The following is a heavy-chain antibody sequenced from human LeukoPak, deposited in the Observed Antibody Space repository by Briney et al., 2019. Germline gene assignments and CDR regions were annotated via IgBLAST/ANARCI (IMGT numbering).Heavy chain of an antibody. CDR1: GFTFSNYW. V-gene: IGHV3-74*01. CDR2: INSDGSST. CDR3: ATETPRGGYYYYGMDV. Sequence: GGSLRLSCAASGFTFSNYWMHWVRQAPGKGLVWVSRINSDGSSTSYADSVKGRFTISRDNAKNTLYLQMNSLRAEDTAVYYCATETPRGGYYYYGMDVWGQGTMVTVSS. J-gene: IGHJ6*02.